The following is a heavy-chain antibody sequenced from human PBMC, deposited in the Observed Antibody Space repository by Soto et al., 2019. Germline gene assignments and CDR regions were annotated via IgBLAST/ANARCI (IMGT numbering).Heavy chain of an antibody. D-gene: IGHD3-10*01. CDR2: LSGSDDRT. CDR1: GFSLSTYA. Sequence: EVQLLESGGGLVQPGGSLRLSCAVSGFSLSTYAMSWVRQAPGKGLEWVSSLSGSDDRTFYVDSVKGRFTISRDNSRNTLYLQMYSLRAEDTALYYCVKPRQGGGIDMVFDYWGQGTLVTVSS. J-gene: IGHJ4*02. CDR3: VKPRQGGGIDMVFDY. V-gene: IGHV3-23*01.